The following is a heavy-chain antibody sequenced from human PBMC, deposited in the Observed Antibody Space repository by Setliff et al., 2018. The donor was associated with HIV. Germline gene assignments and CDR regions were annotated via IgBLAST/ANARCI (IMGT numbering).Heavy chain of an antibody. Sequence: PSETLSLTCAVYGESLSDYYWSWVRQAPGKGLEWVADIKQDGSKAYYMDSVKGRFTISRDNPKNSLYLQMTSLRAEDTAVYYCARDDSNGNTDAFDIWGQGTTVTVSS. CDR3: ARDDSNGNTDAFDI. D-gene: IGHD5-18*01. V-gene: IGHV3-7*04. CDR2: IKQDGSKA. CDR1: GESLSDYY. J-gene: IGHJ3*02.